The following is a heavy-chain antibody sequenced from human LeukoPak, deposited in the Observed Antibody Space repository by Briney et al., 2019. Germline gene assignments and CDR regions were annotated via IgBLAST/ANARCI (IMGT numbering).Heavy chain of an antibody. CDR2: INPIGGST. V-gene: IGHV1-46*01. CDR3: AREEPHLTYYYDSSGYSPFDY. J-gene: IGHJ4*02. Sequence: ASVKVSCKASGYTFTIYYMHWVRQAPGQGLEWMGIINPIGGSTSYAQKFPGRVTMTRDTSTSTAYMELSSLRSEDTGVYYCAREEPHLTYYYDSSGYSPFDYWGQGTLVTVSS. CDR1: GYTFTIYY. D-gene: IGHD3-22*01.